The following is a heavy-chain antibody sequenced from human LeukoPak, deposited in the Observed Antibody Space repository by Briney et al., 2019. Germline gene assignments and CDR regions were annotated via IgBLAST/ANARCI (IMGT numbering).Heavy chain of an antibody. CDR2: IYYSGST. CDR1: GGSISSSSYY. CDR3: AGSSYFYYYGMDV. J-gene: IGHJ6*02. V-gene: IGHV4-61*05. Sequence: SPSETLSLTCTVSGGSISSSSYYWGWIRQPPGKGLEWIGYIYYSGSTNYNPSLKSRVTISVDTSKNQFSLKLSSVTAADTAVYYCAGSSYFYYYGMDVWGQGTTVTVSS. D-gene: IGHD6-6*01.